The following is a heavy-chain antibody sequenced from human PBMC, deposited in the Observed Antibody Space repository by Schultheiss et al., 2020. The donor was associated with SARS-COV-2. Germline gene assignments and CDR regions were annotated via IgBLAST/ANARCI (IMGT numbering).Heavy chain of an antibody. Sequence: SETLSLTCTVSGGSISGSNYYWGWIRQPPGKGLEWIGSIHYSGSTYYNPSLKSRVTISVDTPKNQFSLKLSSVTAADTAVYYCARAETFWSGYYLFDDWGQGTLVTVSS. CDR2: IHYSGST. J-gene: IGHJ4*02. CDR1: GGSISGSNYY. CDR3: ARAETFWSGYYLFDD. V-gene: IGHV4-39*01. D-gene: IGHD3-3*01.